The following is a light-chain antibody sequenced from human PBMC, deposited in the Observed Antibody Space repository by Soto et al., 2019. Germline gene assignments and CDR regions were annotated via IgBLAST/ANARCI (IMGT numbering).Light chain of an antibody. J-gene: IGLJ1*01. V-gene: IGLV4-69*01. CDR3: QTWGTGIHV. Sequence: QLVLTQPPSASASLGASVKLTCTLSSGHSSYAIAWHQQQPEKGPRYLMKLNSDGSHSKGDGIPDRFSGSSSGAERYLIISSLQSEDEADYYCQTWGTGIHVFGTGTKLTVL. CDR1: SGHSSYA. CDR2: LNSDGSH.